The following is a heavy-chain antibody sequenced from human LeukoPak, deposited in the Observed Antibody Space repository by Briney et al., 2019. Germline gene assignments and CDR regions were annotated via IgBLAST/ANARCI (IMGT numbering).Heavy chain of an antibody. Sequence: GGSLRLSCAASGFTFSSSAMNWVRQAPGKGLEWVSTISDSGGSTYYADSVKGRFTVSRDNSKNTLYLQMNSLRAEDTAVYYCAKSEIVTQKIVDYWGQGTLVTVSS. CDR1: GFTFSSSA. CDR3: AKSEIVTQKIVDY. J-gene: IGHJ4*02. V-gene: IGHV3-23*01. CDR2: ISDSGGST. D-gene: IGHD2/OR15-2a*01.